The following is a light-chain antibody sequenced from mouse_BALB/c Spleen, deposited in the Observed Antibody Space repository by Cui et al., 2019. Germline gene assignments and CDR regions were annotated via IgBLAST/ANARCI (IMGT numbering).Light chain of an antibody. Sequence: QIVLTQSPALMSASPGEKVTMTCSASSSVSYMYWYQQKPRSSPKPWIYLTSNLASGVPARFSGSGSGTSYSLTISSMEAEDAATYYCQQWSRITFGAGTKLELK. CDR1: SSVSY. CDR3: QQWSRIT. CDR2: LTS. V-gene: IGKV4-68*01. J-gene: IGKJ5*01.